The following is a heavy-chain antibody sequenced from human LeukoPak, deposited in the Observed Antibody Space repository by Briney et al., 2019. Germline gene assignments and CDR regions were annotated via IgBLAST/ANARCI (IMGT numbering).Heavy chain of an antibody. D-gene: IGHD4-17*01. J-gene: IGHJ4*02. Sequence: GSVKVSCKASGYTFTGYYMHWVRQAPGQGLEWMGWINPNSGGTNYAQKFQGRVTMTRDTSISTAYMELSRPRSEDTAVYYCARDRREFDYGLDYWGQGTLVTVSS. CDR2: INPNSGGT. CDR1: GYTFTGYY. V-gene: IGHV1-2*02. CDR3: ARDRREFDYGLDY.